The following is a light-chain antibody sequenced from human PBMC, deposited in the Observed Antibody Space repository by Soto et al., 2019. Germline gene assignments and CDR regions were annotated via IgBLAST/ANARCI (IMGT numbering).Light chain of an antibody. Sequence: QSVLTQPPSVSGAPGQRITISCTGSSSNFGAGYDVHWYQQLPGTAPKLLIYANSNRPSGVPDRFSGSKSGTSASLAITGLQAEDEADYYCQSYDSSLSGSEVFGTGTKVTVL. CDR2: ANS. CDR1: SSNFGAGYD. CDR3: QSYDSSLSGSEV. V-gene: IGLV1-40*01. J-gene: IGLJ1*01.